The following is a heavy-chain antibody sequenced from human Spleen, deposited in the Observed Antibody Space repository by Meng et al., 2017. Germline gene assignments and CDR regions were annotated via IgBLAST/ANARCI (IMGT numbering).Heavy chain of an antibody. CDR3: ARVARVVVVASLRTDNWFDP. V-gene: IGHV1-2*06. CDR1: GGTFSSYA. D-gene: IGHD2-15*01. J-gene: IGHJ5*02. Sequence: ASVKVSCKASGGTFSSYAISWVRQAPGQGLEWMGRINPNSGGTNYAQKFQGRVTMTRDTSISTAYMELSRLRSDDTAVYYCARVARVVVVASLRTDNWFDPWGQGTLVTVSS. CDR2: INPNSGGT.